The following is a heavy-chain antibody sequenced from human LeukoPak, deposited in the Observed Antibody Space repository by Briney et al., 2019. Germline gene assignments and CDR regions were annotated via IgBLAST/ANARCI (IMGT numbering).Heavy chain of an antibody. V-gene: IGHV4-34*01. D-gene: IGHD6-19*01. CDR1: GGSFNDYY. CDR3: VAGDGWLGDY. J-gene: IGHJ4*02. Sequence: SETLSLTCAVYGGSFNDYYWSWIRQTPGKGLEWIGEVNHSGSTNYNPSLKSRVTISVDTSKNQFSLKLSSVTAADTAVYYCVAGDGWLGDYWGQGTLVTVSS. CDR2: VNHSGST.